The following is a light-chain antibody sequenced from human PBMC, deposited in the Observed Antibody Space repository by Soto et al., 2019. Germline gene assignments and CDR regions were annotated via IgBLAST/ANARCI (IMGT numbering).Light chain of an antibody. V-gene: IGKV3-20*01. CDR2: GAS. J-gene: IGKJ4*01. CDR1: QTVSSSY. Sequence: EIVLTQSPDTLSLSPGETATLSCRASQTVSSSYLAWYQQKPGQAPRLLMYGASNRASGVPDRFSGTGSGTDFTLTLRRLQPADFSVFYCQQYGGSPVTFGGGTKVEIK. CDR3: QQYGGSPVT.